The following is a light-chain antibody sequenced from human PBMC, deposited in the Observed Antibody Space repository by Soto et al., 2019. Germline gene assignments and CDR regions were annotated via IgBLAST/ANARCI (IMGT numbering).Light chain of an antibody. CDR2: GAS. V-gene: IGKV3-20*01. CDR1: QTVNNNY. J-gene: IGKJ5*01. CDR3: QHYGRPGT. Sequence: DIVLTPSPGTLSLSPVERAIPSCRASQTVNNNYLAWRQPKPGQAPRLLIYGASRRATGIPDRFSGSASGTDFTPTIRLVAHDFFAFYYRQHYGRPGTFGQGTRLEIK.